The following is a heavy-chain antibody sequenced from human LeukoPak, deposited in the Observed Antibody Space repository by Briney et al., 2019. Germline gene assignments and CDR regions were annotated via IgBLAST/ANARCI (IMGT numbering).Heavy chain of an antibody. V-gene: IGHV3-9*01. Sequence: GGSLRLSCAASGFTFDDYAMHWVRQAPGKGLEWVSGISWNSGSIGYADSVKGRFTISRDNAKNSLFLQMNSLRAEDTAVYYCGKGGGQLGKPFDYWGKGTLVTVSS. CDR2: ISWNSGSI. CDR1: GFTFDDYA. D-gene: IGHD6-6*01. CDR3: GKGGGQLGKPFDY. J-gene: IGHJ4*02.